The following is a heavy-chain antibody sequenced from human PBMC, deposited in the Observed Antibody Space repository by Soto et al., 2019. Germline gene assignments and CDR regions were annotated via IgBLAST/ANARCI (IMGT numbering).Heavy chain of an antibody. CDR2: ISSSSSYI. V-gene: IGHV3-21*01. Sequence: GGSLRLSCAASGFTFSSYGMNWVRQAPGKGLEWVSSISSSSSYIYYADSVKGRFTISRDNAKNSLYLQMNSLRAEDTAVYYCARDMVRGVIPMYYYYGMDVWGQGTTVTVSS. D-gene: IGHD3-10*01. CDR3: ARDMVRGVIPMYYYYGMDV. CDR1: GFTFSSYG. J-gene: IGHJ6*02.